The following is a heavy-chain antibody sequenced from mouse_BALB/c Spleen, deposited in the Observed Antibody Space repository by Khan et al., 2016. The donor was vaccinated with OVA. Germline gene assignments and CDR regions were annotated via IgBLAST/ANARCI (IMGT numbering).Heavy chain of an antibody. CDR2: ISSSGST. CDR1: GYSITSDYA. CDR3: ARDGYRYNYAMDY. V-gene: IGHV3-2*02. Sequence: VQLKQSGPGLVKPSQSLSLTCTVTGYSITSDYAWNWIRQFPGNKLEWMGYISSSGSTNYNPALKSRISITRDTSKNQFFLQLNSVTTEDTATYYCARDGYRYNYAMDYWGQGTSVTVFS. D-gene: IGHD2-3*01. J-gene: IGHJ4*01.